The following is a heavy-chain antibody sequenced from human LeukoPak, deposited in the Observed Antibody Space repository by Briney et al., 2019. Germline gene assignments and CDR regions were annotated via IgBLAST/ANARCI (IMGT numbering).Heavy chain of an antibody. CDR3: ARDLRTYMGINWFDP. V-gene: IGHV6-1*01. CDR2: TYFRSKWFY. CDR1: GDSVSSSTAA. D-gene: IGHD4-17*01. Sequence: SQTLSLTCAISGDSVSSSTAAWNWIRQSPSRGLEWLGRTYFRSKWFYDYAVFIKSRITINLDTSKNQFSLQLNSVTPEDTAIYYCARDLRTYMGINWFDPWGQGTLVTVSS. J-gene: IGHJ5*02.